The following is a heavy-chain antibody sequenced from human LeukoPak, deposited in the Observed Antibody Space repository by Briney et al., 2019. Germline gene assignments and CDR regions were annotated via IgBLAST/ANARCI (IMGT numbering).Heavy chain of an antibody. CDR3: ASGYCSGGTCYYY. CDR2: ISGSGGST. CDR1: GFTFSSYA. J-gene: IGHJ4*02. Sequence: TGGSLRLSCAASGFTFSSYAMSWVRQAPGKGLEWVSAISGSGGSTYYADSVKGRFTISRDNAKNSLYLQMNILRAEDTAVYYCASGYCSGGTCYYYWGQGTLVTVSS. V-gene: IGHV3-23*01. D-gene: IGHD2-15*01.